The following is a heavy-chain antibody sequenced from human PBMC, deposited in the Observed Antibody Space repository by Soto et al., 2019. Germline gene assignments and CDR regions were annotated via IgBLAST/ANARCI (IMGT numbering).Heavy chain of an antibody. J-gene: IGHJ4*02. D-gene: IGHD6-13*01. CDR2: ISGSGGGA. CDR1: GFTFSSYA. CDR3: AKEGSSSWYCFDY. Sequence: EVQLLESGENLVQPGGSLRLSCAASGFTFSSYAMNWVRQPPGKGLEWVSTISGSGGGAYYADSVKGRFTISRDNSKNTLYMQMNSLRAEDTAIYYCAKEGSSSWYCFDYWGQGTLVTVSS. V-gene: IGHV3-23*01.